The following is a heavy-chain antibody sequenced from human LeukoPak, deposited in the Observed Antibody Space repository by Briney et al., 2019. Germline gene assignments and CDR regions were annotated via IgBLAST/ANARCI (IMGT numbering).Heavy chain of an antibody. D-gene: IGHD1-26*01. CDR1: GYTFTGYY. Sequence: ASVKVSCKTSGYTFTGYYMHWVRQAPGQGLEWMGWINPNSGGTNYAQKFQGRVTMTRDTSISTAYMELRRLRSDDTAVYYCARGSIVGTTFDYFDYWGQGTLVTVSS. V-gene: IGHV1-2*02. CDR2: INPNSGGT. CDR3: ARGSIVGTTFDYFDY. J-gene: IGHJ4*02.